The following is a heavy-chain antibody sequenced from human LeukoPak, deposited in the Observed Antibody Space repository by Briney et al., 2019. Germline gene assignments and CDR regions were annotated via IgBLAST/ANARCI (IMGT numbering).Heavy chain of an antibody. CDR3: ARALKYYDSSGYYMDV. CDR1: GGSISSSSYY. CDR2: IYYSGST. D-gene: IGHD3-22*01. V-gene: IGHV4-39*07. Sequence: SETLSLTCTVSGGSISSSSYYWGWIRQPPGKGLEWIGSIYYSGSTYYNPSLKSRVTISVDTSKNQFSLKLSSVTAADTAVYYCARALKYYDSSGYYMDVWGKGTTVTVSS. J-gene: IGHJ6*03.